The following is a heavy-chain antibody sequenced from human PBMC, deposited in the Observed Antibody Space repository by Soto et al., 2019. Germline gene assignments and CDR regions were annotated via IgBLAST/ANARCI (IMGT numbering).Heavy chain of an antibody. Sequence: QFHLVQSGAEVKKTGSSVKVSCRAPRGTFSSYTINWVRQAPGQGLEWRGRVVPTIGSINFVRKFQGRLTLTADKSTRTAFLELSSLRPEDTAVYYCTRGGREHNWSDGNFEYWGQGTQVNVSS. J-gene: IGHJ4*02. CDR2: VVPTIGSI. CDR1: RGTFSSYT. D-gene: IGHD1-20*01. CDR3: TRGGREHNWSDGNFEY. V-gene: IGHV1-69*08.